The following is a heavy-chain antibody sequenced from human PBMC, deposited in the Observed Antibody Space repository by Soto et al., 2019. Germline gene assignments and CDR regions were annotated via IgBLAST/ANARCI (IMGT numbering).Heavy chain of an antibody. J-gene: IGHJ6*02. CDR2: IYYNGRS. CDR1: CGSVSSGDYY. V-gene: IGHV4-30-4*01. CDR3: ARDSAVVLVPGARQYYHGMDV. Sequence: PSETLSLTCTVSCGSVSSGDYYWSWIRQSPGKGLEWIGYIYYNGRSYSNPSLESRVTISVDTSKNQFSLKLTSVTAADTAVYYCARDSAVVLVPGARQYYHGMDVWGQGTTVTVSS. D-gene: IGHD6-25*01.